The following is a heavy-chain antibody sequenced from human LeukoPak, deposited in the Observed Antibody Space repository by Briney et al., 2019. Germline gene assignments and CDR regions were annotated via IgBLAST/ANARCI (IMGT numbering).Heavy chain of an antibody. CDR3: ARDKNDYDTRGDF. CDR2: ISPYNGNT. D-gene: IGHD3-22*01. J-gene: IGHJ4*02. CDR1: SYTFTSFG. V-gene: IGHV1-18*01. Sequence: GASVKVSCKASSYTFTSFGISWVRQAPGQGLEWMGWISPYNGNTNYPQKVQGRITVTTDTSTSTAYMELRSLRSDDTAVYYCARDKNDYDTRGDFWGQGTLVTVSS.